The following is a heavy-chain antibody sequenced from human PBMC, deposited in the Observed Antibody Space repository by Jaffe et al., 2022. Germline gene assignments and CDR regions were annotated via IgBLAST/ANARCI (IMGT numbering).Heavy chain of an antibody. J-gene: IGHJ6*03. CDR2: INHSGST. CDR1: GGSFSGYY. D-gene: IGHD6-19*01. V-gene: IGHV4-34*01. CDR3: ARGRRSSGWYLGPYYYYYYYMDV. Sequence: QVQLQQWGAGLLKPSETLSLTCAVYGGSFSGYYWSWIRQPPGKGLEWIGEINHSGSTNYNPSLKSRVTISVDTSKNQFSLKLSSVTAADTAVYYCARGRRSSGWYLGPYYYYYYYMDVWGKGTTVTVSS.